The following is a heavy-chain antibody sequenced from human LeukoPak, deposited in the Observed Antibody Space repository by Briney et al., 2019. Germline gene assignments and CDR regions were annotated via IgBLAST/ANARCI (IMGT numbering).Heavy chain of an antibody. CDR3: ARGGGYCGGDCYGIDY. J-gene: IGHJ4*02. CDR2: INWNGENT. CDR1: GFTFDDYG. V-gene: IGHV3-20*04. Sequence: GGSLRLSCAASGFTFDDYGMSWVRQSPGKGLEWVSGINWNGENTAYADSVKGRFTISRDNAKNSLYLQMNSLRAEDTAVYYCARGGGYCGGDCYGIDYWGQGILVTVSS. D-gene: IGHD2-21*01.